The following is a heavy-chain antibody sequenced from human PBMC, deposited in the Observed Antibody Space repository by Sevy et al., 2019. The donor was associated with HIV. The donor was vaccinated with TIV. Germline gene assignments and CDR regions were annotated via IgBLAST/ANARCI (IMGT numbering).Heavy chain of an antibody. CDR2: IIPIFGTA. Sequence: ASVKVSGKASGGTFSSYAISWVRQAPGQGLEWMGGIIPIFGTANYAQKFQGRVTITADESTSTAYMELSSLRSEDTAVYYCARGSYSSSLISGMDVWGQGTTVTVSS. CDR3: ARGSYSSSLISGMDV. V-gene: IGHV1-69*01. J-gene: IGHJ6*02. D-gene: IGHD6-6*01. CDR1: GGTFSSYA.